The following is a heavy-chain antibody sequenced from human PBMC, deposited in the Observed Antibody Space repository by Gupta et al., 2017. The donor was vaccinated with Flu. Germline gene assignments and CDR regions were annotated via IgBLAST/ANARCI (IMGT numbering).Heavy chain of an antibody. CDR3: ARGWNGTFWGTMTGHYYYSYLAL. V-gene: IGHV4-34*01. CDR2: ISHSGST. D-gene: IGHD3-16*01. J-gene: IGHJ6*03. Sequence: GDISHSGSTNYNPSLKSRVTMSVDTSKNQFSLSLSSVTAADTAGYNCARGWNGTFWGTMTGHYYYSYLALWGEGTTVTFSS.